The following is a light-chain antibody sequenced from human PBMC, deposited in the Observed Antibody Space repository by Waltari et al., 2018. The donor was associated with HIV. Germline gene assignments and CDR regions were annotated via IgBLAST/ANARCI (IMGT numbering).Light chain of an antibody. Sequence: EIVLTQSPATLSVSPVERVTLSCRASQSVSRNLAWYQQKPGQSPRVVGYGATTRATGIPARFSGSGSDTEFTLTISGLMSEDFAVYFCQQYNKPPPGISFGHGTRLETK. J-gene: IGKJ5*01. CDR2: GAT. CDR1: QSVSRN. CDR3: QQYNKPPPGIS. V-gene: IGKV3-15*01.